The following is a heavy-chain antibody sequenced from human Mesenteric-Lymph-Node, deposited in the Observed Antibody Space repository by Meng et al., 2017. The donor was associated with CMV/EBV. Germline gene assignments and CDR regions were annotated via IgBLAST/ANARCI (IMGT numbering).Heavy chain of an antibody. CDR2: IYPGDSDT. Sequence: GGSLRLSCKGSGYSFTSNWIGWVRQMPGKGLEWTGIIYPGDSDTRYSPSFQGQVTISADKSISTAYLQWSSLKASDTAMYYCARRLLYDSGMDVWGQGTTVTVSS. J-gene: IGHJ6*02. CDR1: GYSFTSNW. CDR3: ARRLLYDSGMDV. V-gene: IGHV5-51*01.